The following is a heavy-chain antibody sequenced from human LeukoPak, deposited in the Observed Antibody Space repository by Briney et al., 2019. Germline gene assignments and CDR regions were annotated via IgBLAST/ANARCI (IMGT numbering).Heavy chain of an antibody. J-gene: IGHJ4*02. CDR3: ARGIMTTVTTGDYFDY. CDR1: GFTFSTYA. D-gene: IGHD4-17*01. V-gene: IGHV3-23*01. Sequence: GGSLRLSCAASGFTFSTYAMSWVRQAPGKGLEWVSAINGIGGSTYYADSVKGRFTISRDDSKNTLYLQMNSLRAEDTAVHYCARGIMTTVTTGDYFDYWGQGTLVTVSS. CDR2: INGIGGST.